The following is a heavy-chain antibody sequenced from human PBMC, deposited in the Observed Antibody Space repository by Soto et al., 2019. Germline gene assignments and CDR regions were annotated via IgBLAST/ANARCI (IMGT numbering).Heavy chain of an antibody. CDR3: AKVPSQYIWGSYLRYYDY. CDR2: VSANSDYA. Sequence: EVQILESGGGLVQPGGSLRLSCAASGFTFSNYAMTWVRQAPGRGLEWVSAVSANSDYAYYADSVKDRFTISRDNSKNHLYPQMDSLRAEDTAVYYCAKVPSQYIWGSYLRYYDYWGQGTLVTVSS. J-gene: IGHJ4*02. V-gene: IGHV3-23*01. CDR1: GFTFSNYA. D-gene: IGHD3-16*02.